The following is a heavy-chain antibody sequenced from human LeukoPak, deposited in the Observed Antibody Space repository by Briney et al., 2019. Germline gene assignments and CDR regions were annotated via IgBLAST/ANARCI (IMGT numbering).Heavy chain of an antibody. CDR2: ISYDGSNK. Sequence: GGSLRLSCAASGFTFSSYAMHWVRQAPGKGLEWVAVISYDGSNKYYADSVKGRFTISRDNSKNTLYLQMNSLRAEDTAVYYCARGLQYQLYTDYWGQGTLVTVSS. V-gene: IGHV3-30-3*01. CDR1: GFTFSSYA. J-gene: IGHJ4*02. D-gene: IGHD4-11*01. CDR3: ARGLQYQLYTDY.